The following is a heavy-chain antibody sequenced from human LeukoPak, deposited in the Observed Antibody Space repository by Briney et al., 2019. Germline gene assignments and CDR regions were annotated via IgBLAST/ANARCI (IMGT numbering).Heavy chain of an antibody. Sequence: GGSLRLSCAASGFTFSSYSMNWVRQAPGKGLEWISYISSSSSTIYYADSVKGRFTISRDNAKNSLYLQMNSLRAEDTAVYYCARVDYGSGSYGYYYYYYMDVWGKGTTVTISS. CDR3: ARVDYGSGSYGYYYYYYMDV. CDR2: ISSSSSTI. J-gene: IGHJ6*03. V-gene: IGHV3-48*04. CDR1: GFTFSSYS. D-gene: IGHD3-10*01.